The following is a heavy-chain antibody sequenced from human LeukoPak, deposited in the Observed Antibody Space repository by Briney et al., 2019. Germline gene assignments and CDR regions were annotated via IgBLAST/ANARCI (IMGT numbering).Heavy chain of an antibody. Sequence: SETLSLTCTVSGGSISSYYWSWIRQPPGKGLEWIGQIRHSGSTSYNPSLRSRVTISGDTSKNQFSLKLSSVTAADTAVYYCARHGGYYFDYWGQGTLVTVSS. CDR3: ARHGGYYFDY. J-gene: IGHJ4*02. D-gene: IGHD3-16*01. CDR2: IRHSGST. CDR1: GGSISSYY. V-gene: IGHV4-34*01.